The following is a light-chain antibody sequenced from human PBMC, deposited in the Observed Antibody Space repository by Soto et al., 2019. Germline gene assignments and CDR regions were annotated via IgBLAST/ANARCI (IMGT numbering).Light chain of an antibody. CDR3: QQYNNWPPIT. Sequence: EIVMTQSPATLSVSAGERATLSCRARQSVRSNLAWYQQKPGQAPRLLIYDASTRATGIPARFSGSGSGTEFILTISSLQPEDFGVYYCQQYNNWPPITFGQGTRLEIK. J-gene: IGKJ5*01. CDR1: QSVRSN. CDR2: DAS. V-gene: IGKV3D-15*01.